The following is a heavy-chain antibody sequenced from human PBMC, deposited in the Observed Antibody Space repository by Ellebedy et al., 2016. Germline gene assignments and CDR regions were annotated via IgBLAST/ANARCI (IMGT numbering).Heavy chain of an antibody. CDR2: ISYDGSNK. V-gene: IGHV3-30*18. J-gene: IGHJ6*03. CDR1: GFTFSSYG. CDR3: AKVFSGSYYMDV. Sequence: GESLKISCAASGFTFSSYGMHWVRQAPGKGLEWVAVISYDGSNKYYADSVKGRFTISRNNSKNTLYLQMNSLRAEDTAVYYCAKVFSGSYYMDVWGKGTTVTVSS. D-gene: IGHD1-26*01.